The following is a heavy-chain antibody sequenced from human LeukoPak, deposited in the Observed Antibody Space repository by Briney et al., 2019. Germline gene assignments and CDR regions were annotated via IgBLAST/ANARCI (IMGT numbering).Heavy chain of an antibody. J-gene: IGHJ4*02. CDR3: AKHKGDDILTGFDY. Sequence: GGSLRLSCAASGFTFSSYAMSWVRQTPGKGLEGVSVISGSGGGTDYADSVKGRFTISIDNSKNTLYLQMNSLRAEDTAVYYCAKHKGDDILTGFDYWGQGTLVTVSS. CDR2: ISGSGGGT. D-gene: IGHD3-9*01. CDR1: GFTFSSYA. V-gene: IGHV3-23*01.